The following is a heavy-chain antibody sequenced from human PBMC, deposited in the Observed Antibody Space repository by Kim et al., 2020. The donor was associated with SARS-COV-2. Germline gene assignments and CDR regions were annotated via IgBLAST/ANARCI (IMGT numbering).Heavy chain of an antibody. V-gene: IGHV1-2*06. CDR1: GYTFTGYY. J-gene: IGHJ3*02. D-gene: IGHD6-13*01. CDR2: INPNSGGT. Sequence: ASVKVSCKASGYTFTGYYMHWVRQAPGQGLEWMGRINPNSGGTNYAQKFQGRVTMTRDTSISTAYMELSRLRSDDTAVYYCARHLGLIAAAGTVYAFDIWGQGTMVTVSS. CDR3: ARHLGLIAAAGTVYAFDI.